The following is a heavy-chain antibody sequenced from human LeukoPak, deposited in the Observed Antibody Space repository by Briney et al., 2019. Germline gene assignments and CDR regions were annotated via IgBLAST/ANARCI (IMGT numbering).Heavy chain of an antibody. CDR1: GYTFTSYG. V-gene: IGHV1-18*01. Sequence: GASVKVSCKASGYTFTSYGISWVRQAPGQGLEWMGWISAYNGNTNYAQKFQGRVTITTDESTSTAYMELSGLRSEDTAVYYCARVAAYSGRYYFDYWGQGTLVTVSS. CDR3: ARVAAYSGRYYFDY. D-gene: IGHD1-26*01. CDR2: ISAYNGNT. J-gene: IGHJ4*02.